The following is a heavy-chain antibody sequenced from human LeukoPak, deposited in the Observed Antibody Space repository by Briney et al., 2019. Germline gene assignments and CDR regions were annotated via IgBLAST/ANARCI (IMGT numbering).Heavy chain of an antibody. CDR1: GYSFTMYW. J-gene: IGHJ3*02. D-gene: IGHD6-19*01. V-gene: IGHV5-51*01. Sequence: GESLKISCKGSGYSFTMYWIGWVRQMPGKGLEWMGIIYPGDSDTTYSPSFQGQVTMSADKSISTVYLQWTSLKASDTAMYYCARLRRSGRLGASDIWGQGTMVTVSS. CDR3: ARLRRSGRLGASDI. CDR2: IYPGDSDT.